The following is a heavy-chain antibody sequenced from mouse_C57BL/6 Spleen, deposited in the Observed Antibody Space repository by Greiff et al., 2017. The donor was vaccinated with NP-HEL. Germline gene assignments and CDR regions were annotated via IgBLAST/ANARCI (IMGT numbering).Heavy chain of an antibody. V-gene: IGHV1-72*01. CDR3: ASSYYLYAMDY. D-gene: IGHD1-1*01. CDR1: GERGKREG. J-gene: IGHJ4*01. Sequence: VQLQQPGAELVKPGASVKREGKGEGERGKREGRKGGKEREGRGKVWIGRIDPNSGGTKYNEKFKSKATLTVDKPSSTAYMQLSSLTSEDSAVYCCASSYYLYAMDYWGQGTSVTVSS. CDR2: IDPNSGGT.